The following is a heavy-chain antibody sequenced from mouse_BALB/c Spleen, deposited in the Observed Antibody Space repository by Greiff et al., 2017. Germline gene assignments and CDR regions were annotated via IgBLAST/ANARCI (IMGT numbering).Heavy chain of an antibody. V-gene: IGHV5-9-3*01. Sequence: EVKLVESGGGLVKPGGSLKLSCAASGFTFSSYAMSWVRQTPEKRLEWVATISSGGSYTYYPDSVKGRFTISRDNAKNTLYLQMSSLRSEDTAMYYWASTGTYDYWGQGTTLTVSS. CDR3: ASTGTYDY. CDR1: GFTFSSYA. D-gene: IGHD4-1*02. J-gene: IGHJ2*01. CDR2: ISSGGSYT.